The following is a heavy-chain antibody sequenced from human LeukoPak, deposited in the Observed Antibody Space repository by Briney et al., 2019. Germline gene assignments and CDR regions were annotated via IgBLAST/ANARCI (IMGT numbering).Heavy chain of an antibody. CDR3: ARRYCSGGSCPARHDAFDI. CDR2: IKQDGSEK. J-gene: IGHJ3*02. CDR1: GFTFSSYW. D-gene: IGHD2-15*01. Sequence: GGSLRHSCAASGFTFSSYWMSWVRQAPGKGLEWVANIKQDGSEKYYVDSVKGRFTISRDNAKNSLYLQMNSLRAEDTAVYYCARRYCSGGSCPARHDAFDIWGQGTMVTVSS. V-gene: IGHV3-7*01.